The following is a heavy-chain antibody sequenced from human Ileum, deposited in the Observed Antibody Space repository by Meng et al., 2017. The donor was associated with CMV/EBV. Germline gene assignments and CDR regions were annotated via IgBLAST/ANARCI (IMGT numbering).Heavy chain of an antibody. D-gene: IGHD2-2*01. V-gene: IGHV3-74*01. J-gene: IGHJ6*02. CDR2: INSDGSST. CDR3: ATRAYCSSTSCYHYYYYYGMDV. Sequence: GESLKISCAASGFTFSSYAMSWVRQAPGKGLVWVSRINSDGSSTSYADSVKGRFTISRDNAKNTLYLQMNSLRAEDTAVYYCATRAYCSSTSCYHYYYYYGMDVWGQGTTVTVSS. CDR1: GFTFSSYA.